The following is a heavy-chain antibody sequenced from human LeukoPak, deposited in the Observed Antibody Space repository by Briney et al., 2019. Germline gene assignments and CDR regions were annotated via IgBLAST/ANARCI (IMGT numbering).Heavy chain of an antibody. J-gene: IGHJ4*02. CDR2: IYPGGSNT. CDR1: GYTFTTYW. Sequence: GESRKISCEASGYTFTTYWIGWVRQMPGKGREWMGSIYPGGSNTRYSPSFQGQVTISVDNSITTAYLQWSSLKASDTAMYYCARRRLAANPFYFDNWGQGVLVTVSS. V-gene: IGHV5-51*01. D-gene: IGHD5-24*01. CDR3: ARRRLAANPFYFDN.